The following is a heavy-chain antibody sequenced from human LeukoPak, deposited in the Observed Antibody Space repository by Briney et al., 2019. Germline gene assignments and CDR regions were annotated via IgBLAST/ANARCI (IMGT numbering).Heavy chain of an antibody. V-gene: IGHV4-39*07. Sequence: IPSETLSLTCTVSAGSISSTSYSWGWIRQPPGKGLEWIGSVYYSGSTNYNPSLKSRVTISVDTSKNQFSLKLSSVTAADTAVYYCARAMVWGGHYVWGQGALVTVSS. J-gene: IGHJ4*02. CDR3: ARAMVWGGHYV. CDR2: VYYSGST. D-gene: IGHD3-10*01. CDR1: AGSISSTSYS.